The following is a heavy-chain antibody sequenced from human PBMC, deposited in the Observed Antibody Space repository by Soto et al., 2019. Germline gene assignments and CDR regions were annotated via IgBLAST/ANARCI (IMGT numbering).Heavy chain of an antibody. J-gene: IGHJ4*02. V-gene: IGHV3-30*03. CDR2: ISYDGSNK. CDR3: VNFFWYSSGWYGLFDY. D-gene: IGHD6-19*01. Sequence: GGSLRFSCAASGFTFSSYGMHWVRQAPGKGLEWVAVISYDGSNKYYADSVKGRFTISRDNSKNTLYLQMNSLRPEDTAVYYCVNFFWYSSGWYGLFDYWGQGSLVIGSS. CDR1: GFTFSSYG.